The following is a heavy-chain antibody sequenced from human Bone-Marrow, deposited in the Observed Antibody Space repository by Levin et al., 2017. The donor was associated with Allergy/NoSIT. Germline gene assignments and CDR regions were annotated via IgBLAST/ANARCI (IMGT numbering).Heavy chain of an antibody. CDR1: GFRFRSYW. J-gene: IGHJ5*01. CDR3: ARDEGDYHDGRGYFWVDS. V-gene: IGHV3-7*01. Sequence: PGGSLRLSCRDSGFRFRSYWMTWVRQAPGKGLEWVANIKQDGSETHYVDSVKGRFTISRDNAKNSLYLQMDSLRPEDTAMYYCARDEGDYHDGRGYFWVDSWGQGTLVTVSS. D-gene: IGHD6-25*01. CDR2: IKQDGSET.